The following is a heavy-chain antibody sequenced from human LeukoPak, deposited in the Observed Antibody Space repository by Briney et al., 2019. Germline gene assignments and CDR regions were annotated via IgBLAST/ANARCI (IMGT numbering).Heavy chain of an antibody. CDR2: ISWDGGST. D-gene: IGHD6-13*01. Sequence: GGSLRLSCAASGFTFDDYAMHWVRQAPGKGLEWVSLISWDGGSTYYADSVEGRFNISRDNSKNSLYLQMNSLRTEDTALYYCAKGGSSWYNWFDPWGQGTLVTVSS. V-gene: IGHV3-43*01. J-gene: IGHJ5*02. CDR1: GFTFDDYA. CDR3: AKGGSSWYNWFDP.